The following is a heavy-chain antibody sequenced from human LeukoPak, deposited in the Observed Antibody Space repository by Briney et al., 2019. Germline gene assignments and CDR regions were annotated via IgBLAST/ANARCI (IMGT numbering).Heavy chain of an antibody. J-gene: IGHJ6*02. D-gene: IGHD2-2*02. V-gene: IGHV4-4*07. CDR3: AREDCSSTSCYMSYYYGMDV. CDR1: GGSISSYY. Sequence: SETLSLTCTVSGGSISSYYWSWIRQPAGEGLEWIGRIYTSGSTNYNPSLKSRITMSVDTSKNHFSLKLSSVTAADTAVYYCAREDCSSTSCYMSYYYGMDVWGQGTTVTVSS. CDR2: IYTSGST.